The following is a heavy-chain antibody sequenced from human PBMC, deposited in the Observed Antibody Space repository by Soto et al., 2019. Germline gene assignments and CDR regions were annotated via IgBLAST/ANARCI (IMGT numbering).Heavy chain of an antibody. CDR2: ISSTTNYI. CDR3: ARESEDLTSNFDY. CDR1: GFAFSSHP. J-gene: IGHJ4*02. Sequence: GGSLRLSCAASGFAFSSHPMSWVRQAPEKGLEWVSSISSTTNYIYYADSMKGRFTVSRDNAKNSVYLEMNSLSAEDTALYYCARESEDLTSNFDYWGQGTLVTVSS. V-gene: IGHV3-21*01.